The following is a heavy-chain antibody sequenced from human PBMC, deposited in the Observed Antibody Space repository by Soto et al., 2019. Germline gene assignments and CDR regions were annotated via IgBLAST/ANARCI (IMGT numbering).Heavy chain of an antibody. CDR3: ARDAGQWLAIDY. V-gene: IGHV1-58*01. CDR2: IVVGSGNK. Sequence: SVKVSCKASGFTFTSSAVQWVRQARGQRLEWIGWIVVGSGNKNYAQKFQERVTITRDTSASTAYMEVSSLRSEYTAVYYCARDAGQWLAIDYWGQGTLVTVS. J-gene: IGHJ4*02. D-gene: IGHD6-19*01. CDR1: GFTFTSSA.